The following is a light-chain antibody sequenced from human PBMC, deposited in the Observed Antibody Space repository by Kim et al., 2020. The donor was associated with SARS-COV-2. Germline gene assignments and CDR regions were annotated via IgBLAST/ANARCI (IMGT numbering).Light chain of an antibody. CDR2: DAS. V-gene: IGKV1-33*01. CDR1: QDISNY. CDR3: QQYDNLPAFT. J-gene: IGKJ3*01. Sequence: SVGDRVTITCQASQDISNYLNWYQQKPGKAPKLLIYDASNLETGVPSRFSGSGSGTDFIFTISSLQPEDIATYYCQQYDNLPAFTFGPGTKVDIK.